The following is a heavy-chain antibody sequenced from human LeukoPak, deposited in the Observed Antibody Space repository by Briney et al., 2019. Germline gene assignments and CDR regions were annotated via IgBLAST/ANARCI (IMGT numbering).Heavy chain of an antibody. CDR1: GYTFTSYY. V-gene: IGHV1-46*01. Sequence: ASVKVSCKASGYTFTSYYMHWVRQAPGQGLEWMGIINPSGGSTSYAQKFQGRVTMTRDTSTSTVYMELSSLRSEDTAVYYCARDVVPPTATIGDAFDIWGQGTMVTVSS. J-gene: IGHJ3*02. CDR3: ARDVVPPTATIGDAFDI. D-gene: IGHD5-24*01. CDR2: INPSGGST.